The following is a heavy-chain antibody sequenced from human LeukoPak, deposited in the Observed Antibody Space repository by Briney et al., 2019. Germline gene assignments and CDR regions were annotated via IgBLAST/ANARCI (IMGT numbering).Heavy chain of an antibody. CDR2: ISSSGSTI. J-gene: IGHJ4*02. Sequence: PGGSLRLSCAASGFTFSSYAMHWVRQAPGKGLEWVSYISSSGSTIYYADSVKGRFTISRDNAKNSLYLQMNSLRAEDTAVYYCATCRGGSTTCYRPMEYWGQGTLVTVSS. CDR1: GFTFSSYA. CDR3: ATCRGGSTTCYRPMEY. D-gene: IGHD2-2*02. V-gene: IGHV3-48*01.